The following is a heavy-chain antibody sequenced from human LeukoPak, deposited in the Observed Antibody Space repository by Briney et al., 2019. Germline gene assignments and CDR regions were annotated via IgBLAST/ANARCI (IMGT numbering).Heavy chain of an antibody. CDR2: IRYDGSNK. D-gene: IGHD3-10*01. Sequence: PGGSLRLSCAASGFTFSSYAMHWVRQAPGKGLEWVAFIRYDGSNKYYADSVKGRFTISRDNSKNTLYLQMNSLRAEDTAVYYCAKVPGVRGGKNYYYYYYMDVWGKGTTVTISS. J-gene: IGHJ6*03. CDR1: GFTFSSYA. CDR3: AKVPGVRGGKNYYYYYYMDV. V-gene: IGHV3-30*02.